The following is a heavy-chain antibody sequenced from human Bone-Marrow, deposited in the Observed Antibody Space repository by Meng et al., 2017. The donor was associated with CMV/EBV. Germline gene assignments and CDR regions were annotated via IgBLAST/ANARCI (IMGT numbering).Heavy chain of an antibody. D-gene: IGHD3-10*01. CDR2: ISSSGSTI. J-gene: IGHJ6*02. CDR3: ARTSMVYYYYGMDV. Sequence: GESLKISCAASGFTFSSYSMNWVRQAPGKGLEWVSYISSSGSTIYYADSVKGRFTISRDNAKNSLYLQMNSLRAEDTAVYYCARTSMVYYYYGMDVWGQGTTVTVSS. V-gene: IGHV3-48*04. CDR1: GFTFSSYS.